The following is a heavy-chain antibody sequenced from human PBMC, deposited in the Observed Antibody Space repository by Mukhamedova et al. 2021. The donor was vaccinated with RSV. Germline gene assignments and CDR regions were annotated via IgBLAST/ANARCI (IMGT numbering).Heavy chain of an antibody. J-gene: IGHJ4*02. Sequence: ADFVKGRFTISRDNAKNTISLQMNSLTAGDSAVYYCARDGGGSFDSWGQGTLVTVSS. CDR3: ARDGGGSFDS. V-gene: IGHV3-74*01.